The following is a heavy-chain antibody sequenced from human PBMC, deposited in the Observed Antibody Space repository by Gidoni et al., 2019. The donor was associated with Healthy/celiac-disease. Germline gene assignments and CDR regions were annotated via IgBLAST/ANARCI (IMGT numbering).Heavy chain of an antibody. D-gene: IGHD2-15*01. CDR1: GFTFSSYA. CDR2: ISYDGSNK. Sequence: SGFTFSSYAMHWVRQAPGKGLEWVAVISYDGSNKYYADSVKGRFTISRDNSKNTLYLQMNSLRAEDTAVYYCARDGGGPIDYWGQGTLVTVSS. J-gene: IGHJ4*02. V-gene: IGHV3-30-3*01. CDR3: ARDGGGPIDY.